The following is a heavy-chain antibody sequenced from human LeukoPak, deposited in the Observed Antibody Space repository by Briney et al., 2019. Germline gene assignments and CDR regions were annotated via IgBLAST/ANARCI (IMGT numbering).Heavy chain of an antibody. V-gene: IGHV3-7*01. J-gene: IGHJ4*02. Sequence: GGSLRLSCAASGFTFSSYWMTWVRQAPGKGLEWVANIKYDGSEKDYMDSVKGRFTISRDNAKNSLYLQMNSLRAEDTAVYYCARDIEAAGLFLDYWGQGTLVSVSS. CDR2: IKYDGSEK. D-gene: IGHD6-13*01. CDR1: GFTFSSYW. CDR3: ARDIEAAGLFLDY.